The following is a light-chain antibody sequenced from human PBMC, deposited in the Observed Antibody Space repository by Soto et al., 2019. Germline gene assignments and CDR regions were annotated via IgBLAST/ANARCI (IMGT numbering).Light chain of an antibody. V-gene: IGKV1-5*03. CDR3: QQYDSYRT. CDR2: KAS. J-gene: IGKJ1*01. CDR1: ERISNN. Sequence: DIQMTQSPSTLSASVGDRVTITCRASERISNNLAWYQQKPGKAPKLLMYKASTLDSGGPSRFSGSGSGTEFTLTISSLQPHDFATYYCQQYDSYRTFGQGTKVDIK.